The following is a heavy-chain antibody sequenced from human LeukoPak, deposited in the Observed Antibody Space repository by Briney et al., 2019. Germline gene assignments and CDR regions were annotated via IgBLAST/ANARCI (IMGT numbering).Heavy chain of an antibody. CDR3: AREDHSNYNY. CDR1: GFTFSDFW. J-gene: IGHJ4*02. V-gene: IGHV3-74*01. CDR2: INSVGTVT. Sequence: GGSLRLSCAASGFTFSDFWMHWVRHAPGKGLVWVSRINSVGTVTNYADSVKGRLTISRDNTKNSVYLQMSSLRAEDTAVYYCAREDHSNYNYWGQGTLVTVSS. D-gene: IGHD4-11*01.